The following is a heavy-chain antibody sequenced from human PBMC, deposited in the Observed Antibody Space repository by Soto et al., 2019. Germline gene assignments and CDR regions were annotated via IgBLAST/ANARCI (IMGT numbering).Heavy chain of an antibody. CDR1: GASIRSSTFY. CDR3: ATSHIVPLLFRYPDDY. Sequence: SETLSLTCTVSGASIRSSTFYWGWIRQPPGKGLESIANIYYDGSTYYNPSLKSRVTISVDTSKNQFSLKLSSVTAADTAVYYCATSHIVPLLFRYPDDYCGQGSLVTVS. CDR2: IYYDGST. J-gene: IGHJ4*02. D-gene: IGHD5-12*01. V-gene: IGHV4-39*01.